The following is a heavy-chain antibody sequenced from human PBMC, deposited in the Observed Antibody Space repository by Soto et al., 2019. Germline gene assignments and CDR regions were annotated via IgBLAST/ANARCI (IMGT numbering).Heavy chain of an antibody. D-gene: IGHD6-13*01. J-gene: IGHJ4*02. CDR3: ACWGSSRGGFDY. CDR2: ISSSSSTI. V-gene: IGHV3-48*01. Sequence: PGGSLRLSCAASGFTFSSYSMNWVRQAPGKGLEWVSYISSSSSTIYYAESVKGRFTISRDNAKNSLYLQMNSLRAEDTTEYYCACWGSSRGGFDYWGQGTLVTVS. CDR1: GFTFSSYS.